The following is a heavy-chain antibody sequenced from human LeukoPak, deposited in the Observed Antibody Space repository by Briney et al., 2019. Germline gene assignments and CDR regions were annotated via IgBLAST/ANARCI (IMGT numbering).Heavy chain of an antibody. Sequence: SETLSLTCTVSGGSISSYYWSWIRQPPGKGLEWIGYIYYSGSTNYNPSLKSRVTISVDTSKNQFSLKLSSVTAADTAVYYCARGKPSYGSGTYYRPLEPNYMDVWGKGTTVTVSS. CDR1: GGSISSYY. J-gene: IGHJ6*03. CDR2: IYYSGST. V-gene: IGHV4-59*01. CDR3: ARGKPSYGSGTYYRPLEPNYMDV. D-gene: IGHD3-10*01.